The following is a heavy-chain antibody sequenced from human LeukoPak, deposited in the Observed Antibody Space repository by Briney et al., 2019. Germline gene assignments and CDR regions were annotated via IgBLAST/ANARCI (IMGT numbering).Heavy chain of an antibody. V-gene: IGHV1-69*05. J-gene: IGHJ3*02. CDR1: GGTFSSYA. CDR3: ARVGGFTWTRGAFDI. D-gene: IGHD3-16*01. Sequence: ASVKVSCKASGGTFSSYAISWVRQAPGQGLEWMGGIIPIFGTANYAQKFQGRVTITTDESTSTAYMELSSLRSEDTAVYYCARVGGFTWTRGAFDIWGQGTMVTVSS. CDR2: IIPIFGTA.